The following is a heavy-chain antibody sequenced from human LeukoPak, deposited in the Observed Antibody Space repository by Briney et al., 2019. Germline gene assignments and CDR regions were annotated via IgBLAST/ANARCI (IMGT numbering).Heavy chain of an antibody. CDR3: AKELRFLEWLLDGGTFDY. CDR2: ISGSGGST. Sequence: GGSLRLSCEASGFTFSSYAMSWVRQAPGKGLEWVSAISGSGGSTYYADSVKGRFTISGDNSKNTLYLQMHSLRAEDTAVYYCAKELRFLEWLLDGGTFDYWGQGTLVTVSS. J-gene: IGHJ4*02. D-gene: IGHD3-3*01. V-gene: IGHV3-23*01. CDR1: GFTFSSYA.